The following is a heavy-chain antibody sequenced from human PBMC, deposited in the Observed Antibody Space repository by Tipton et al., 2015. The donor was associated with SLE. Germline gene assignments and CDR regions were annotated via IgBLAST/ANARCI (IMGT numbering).Heavy chain of an antibody. Sequence: TLSLTCTVSGGSITNHYWNWIRQPPGKGLEWIGYINYSGSTNYNPSLRSRVSMSVDISKNQFFLTLRSVTAADTAVYFCARGDVDWGQGTLVTVSS. J-gene: IGHJ4*02. CDR2: INYSGST. V-gene: IGHV4-59*08. CDR3: ARGDVD. D-gene: IGHD5-24*01. CDR1: GGSITNHY.